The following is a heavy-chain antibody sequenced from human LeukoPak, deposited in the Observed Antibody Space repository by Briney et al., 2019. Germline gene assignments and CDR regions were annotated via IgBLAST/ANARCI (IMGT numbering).Heavy chain of an antibody. J-gene: IGHJ4*02. CDR1: GYTLTELS. D-gene: IGHD6-13*01. CDR3: ATPGSSSWYSFDY. V-gene: IGHV1-24*01. CDR2: FDPEDGET. Sequence: ASVKVSCKVSGYTLTELSMHRVRQAPGKGLEWMGGFDPEDGETIYAQKFQGRVTMTEDTSTDTAYMELSSLRSEDTAVYYCATPGSSSWYSFDYWGQGTLVTVSS.